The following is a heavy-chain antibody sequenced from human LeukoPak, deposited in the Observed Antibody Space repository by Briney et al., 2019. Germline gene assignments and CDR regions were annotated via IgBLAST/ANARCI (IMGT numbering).Heavy chain of an antibody. V-gene: IGHV3-48*02. CDR3: ARDRYYGSGSYYYFDY. CDR2: ISSYSSTI. J-gene: IGHJ4*02. Sequence: PGGSLRLSCAGSGFTFSTYGMDWVRQAPGKGLEWASYISSYSSTIYYADSVKGRFTISRDNAKSSLYLQMNSLRDEDTAVYYCARDRYYGSGSYYYFDYWGQGTLVTVSS. D-gene: IGHD3-10*01. CDR1: GFTFSTYG.